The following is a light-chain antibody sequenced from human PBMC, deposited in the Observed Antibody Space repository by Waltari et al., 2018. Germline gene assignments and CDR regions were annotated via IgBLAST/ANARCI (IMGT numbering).Light chain of an antibody. CDR2: AAS. Sequence: DVQMTLSPSSLPASVGDRVTITCRARQSISNYLNWYQQKPGKAPKLLIYAASILQSGVSSRFIGSGSGTEFTLTINSLQPEDSGSYYCQQSYDIRSFGQGTTVEI. CDR1: QSISNY. J-gene: IGKJ1*01. CDR3: QQSYDIRS. V-gene: IGKV1-39*01.